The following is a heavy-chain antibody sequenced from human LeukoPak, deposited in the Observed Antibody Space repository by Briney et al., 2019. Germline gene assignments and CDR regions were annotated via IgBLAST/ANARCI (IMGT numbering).Heavy chain of an antibody. Sequence: GASVKVSCKSSGFTFTGHYIHWVRQGPGQGLEWMGYIGPHSTFTSSPQEFQGRVTMTRDASMSTAYMELTRLTPDDTAVYYCVREGEGPLSKDFDYWGQGTLVTVSS. D-gene: IGHD2/OR15-2a*01. V-gene: IGHV1-2*02. CDR1: GFTFTGHY. CDR3: VREGEGPLSKDFDY. J-gene: IGHJ4*02. CDR2: IGPHSTFT.